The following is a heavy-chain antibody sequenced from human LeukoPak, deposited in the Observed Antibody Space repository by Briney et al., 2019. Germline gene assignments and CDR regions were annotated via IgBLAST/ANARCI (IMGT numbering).Heavy chain of an antibody. J-gene: IGHJ6*02. D-gene: IGHD6-19*01. Sequence: SETLSLTCTVSGGSISSYYGSWIRQPPGEGGEGIGYIYYSGSTKYNTSLKRRVTISVEKSKKQISLKVRSATAADTAVYYCARDGAKYSSGWYGGYYYYGMDVWGQGTTVTVSS. CDR1: GGSISSYY. V-gene: IGHV4-59*01. CDR3: ARDGAKYSSGWYGGYYYYGMDV. CDR2: IYYSGST.